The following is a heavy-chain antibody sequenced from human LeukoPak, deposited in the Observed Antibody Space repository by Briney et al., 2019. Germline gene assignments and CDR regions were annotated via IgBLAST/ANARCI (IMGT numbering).Heavy chain of an antibody. D-gene: IGHD3-10*01. CDR3: ARRPYYGSGSYQPMDV. J-gene: IGHJ6*04. CDR2: INHSGST. V-gene: IGHV4-34*01. Sequence: SETLSLTCAVYGGSFSGYYWSWIRQPPGKGLEWIGEINHSGSTNYNPSPKSRVTISVDTSKNQFSLKLSSVTAADTAVYYCARRPYYGSGSYQPMDVWGKGTTVTISS. CDR1: GGSFSGYY.